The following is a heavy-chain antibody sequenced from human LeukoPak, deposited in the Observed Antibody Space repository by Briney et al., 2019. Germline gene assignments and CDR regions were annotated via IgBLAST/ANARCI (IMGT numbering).Heavy chain of an antibody. Sequence: PSQTLSLTCTVSGASISSGSSYWSWIRKPAGKGLEWIGRVYTTGSTSYNPSLRSRVTISLDASKSQFSLILTSVTAADTAVYYCARDLWTSSTSCYFDYWGQGTLVTVSS. CDR1: GASISSGSSY. D-gene: IGHD2-2*01. CDR3: ARDLWTSSTSCYFDY. J-gene: IGHJ4*02. CDR2: VYTTGST. V-gene: IGHV4-61*02.